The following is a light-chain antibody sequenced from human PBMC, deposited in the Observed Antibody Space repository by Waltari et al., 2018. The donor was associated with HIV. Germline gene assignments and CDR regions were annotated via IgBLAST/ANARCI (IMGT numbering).Light chain of an antibody. CDR3: QQYYNTPQT. J-gene: IGKJ1*01. CDR2: WAS. Sequence: DIVMTQSPDPLAVSLGERATINCKSSQSILYSSTNQNFLAWYQQKPGQPPKLFISWASTRESGVPDRFSGSGSGTNFTLTISSLQADDVAVYYCQQYYNTPQTFGQGTKVEIK. V-gene: IGKV4-1*01. CDR1: QSILYSSTNQNF.